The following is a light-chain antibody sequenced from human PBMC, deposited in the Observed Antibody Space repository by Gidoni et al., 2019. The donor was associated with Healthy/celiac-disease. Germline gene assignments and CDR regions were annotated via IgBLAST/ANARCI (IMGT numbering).Light chain of an antibody. CDR2: AAS. CDR1: QSISSY. CDR3: QQSYSTPQT. Sequence: DIQMTQSPSSLSASVGDRVTITCRASQSISSYLNWYQQKPGKAPKLLIYAASSLQSGVPSRFSGSGSGTDFTRTISSLQPEDCATYYCQQSYSTPQTFXGXTKVEIK. J-gene: IGKJ4*01. V-gene: IGKV1-39*01.